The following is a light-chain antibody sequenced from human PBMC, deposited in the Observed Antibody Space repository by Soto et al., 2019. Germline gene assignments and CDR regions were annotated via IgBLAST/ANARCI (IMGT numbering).Light chain of an antibody. V-gene: IGKV1-39*01. CDR3: QQSDSIPIT. J-gene: IGKJ5*01. CDR2: AAS. CDR1: QSISRN. Sequence: DVQMTQPPSSLSASVGDRVTITCRASQSISRNLNWYQQKPGKAPNLLIFAASSLQSGVPSRFSGSGSGTDFTLAISGVQPEDFGTYYCQQSDSIPITFGQGTRLEIK.